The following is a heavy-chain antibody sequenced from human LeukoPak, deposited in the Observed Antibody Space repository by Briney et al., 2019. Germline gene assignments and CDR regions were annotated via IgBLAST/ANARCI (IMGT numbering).Heavy chain of an antibody. CDR2: IRYDGSNK. J-gene: IGHJ6*03. D-gene: IGHD6-19*01. CDR3: AKDPSGSSGWYYYYYMDV. CDR1: GFTFSSYW. V-gene: IGHV3-30*02. Sequence: GGSLRLSCAASGFTFSSYWMNWVRQAPGKGLEWVAFIRYDGSNKYYADSVKGRFTISRDNSKNTLYLQMNSLRAEDTAVYYCAKDPSGSSGWYYYYYMDVWGKGTTVTISS.